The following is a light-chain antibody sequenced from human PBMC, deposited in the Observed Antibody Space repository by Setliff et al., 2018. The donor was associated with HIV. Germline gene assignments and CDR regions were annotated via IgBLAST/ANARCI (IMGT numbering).Light chain of an antibody. CDR1: SSDVGGYNY. CDR2: DVT. Sequence: QSVLTQPRSVSGSPGQSVTISCTGTSSDVGGYNYVSWYQQHPGKAPTLMIYDVTKRPSGVPDRFSGSKSGNTASLTISGLQAEDEADYYCCSYAGSYTPVIFGGGT. V-gene: IGLV2-11*01. CDR3: CSYAGSYTPVI. J-gene: IGLJ2*01.